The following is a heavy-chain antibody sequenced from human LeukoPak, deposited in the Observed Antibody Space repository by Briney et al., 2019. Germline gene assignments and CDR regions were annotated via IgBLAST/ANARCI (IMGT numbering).Heavy chain of an antibody. CDR2: ISYDGSNK. Sequence: PGGSLRLSCAASGFTFSSYGMHWVRQAPGKGLEWVAVISYDGSNKYYADSVKGRFTISRDNSKNTLYLQMNSLRAEDTAVYYCARGSPRFYYYGMDVWGQGTTVTVSS. J-gene: IGHJ6*02. CDR3: ARGSPRFYYYGMDV. V-gene: IGHV3-30*03. CDR1: GFTFSSYG.